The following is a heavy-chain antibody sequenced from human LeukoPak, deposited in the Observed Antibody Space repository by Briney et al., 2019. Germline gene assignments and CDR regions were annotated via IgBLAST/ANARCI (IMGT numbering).Heavy chain of an antibody. CDR1: GFTFDDYA. D-gene: IGHD2-2*03. Sequence: GGSLRLSCAASGFTFDDYAMHWVRHAPGKGLEWVSGISWNSGSIGYADSVKGRFTISRDNAKNSLYLQMNSLRAEDTALYYCAKDVGPLGYCSSTSCYSIAFDIWGQGTMVTVSS. V-gene: IGHV3-9*01. CDR3: AKDVGPLGYCSSTSCYSIAFDI. J-gene: IGHJ3*02. CDR2: ISWNSGSI.